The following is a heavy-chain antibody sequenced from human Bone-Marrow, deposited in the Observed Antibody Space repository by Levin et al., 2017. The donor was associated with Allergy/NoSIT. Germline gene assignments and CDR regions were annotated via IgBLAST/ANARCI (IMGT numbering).Heavy chain of an antibody. J-gene: IGHJ3*02. CDR1: GGSVNSGTYY. CDR2: IYSSGST. V-gene: IGHV4-61*01. CDR3: ARDYYGSGSSWVAFDI. D-gene: IGHD3-10*01. Sequence: SQTLSLTCTVSGGSVNSGTYYWNWIRQPPGKGLEWIGYIYSSGSTNYNPSLKSRVTISIDTSKNQFSLKLSSVTAADTAVYYCARDYYGSGSSWVAFDICGQGTMVTVSS.